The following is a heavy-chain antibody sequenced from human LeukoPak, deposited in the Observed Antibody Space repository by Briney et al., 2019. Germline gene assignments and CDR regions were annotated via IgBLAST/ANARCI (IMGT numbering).Heavy chain of an antibody. D-gene: IGHD3-3*01. CDR1: GFTFSSYW. Sequence: GGSLRLSCAASGFTFSSYWMHWVRQAPGKGLVWVSRINSDGSSRSYADSVKVRITISRDNARNTLYLQMNSLRAEDTAVYYCARAGNGYYDFWSGYYTSVYFDYWGQGTLVTVSS. J-gene: IGHJ4*02. V-gene: IGHV3-74*01. CDR3: ARAGNGYYDFWSGYYTSVYFDY. CDR2: INSDGSSR.